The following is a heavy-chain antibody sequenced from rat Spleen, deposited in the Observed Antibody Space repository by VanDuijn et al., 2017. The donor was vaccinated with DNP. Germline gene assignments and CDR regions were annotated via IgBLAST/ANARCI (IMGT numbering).Heavy chain of an antibody. J-gene: IGHJ2*01. D-gene: IGHD1-1*01. CDR2: ISPSGGST. CDR1: GFTFSNYD. Sequence: EVQLVESGGGLVQPGRSLKLSCAASGFTFSNYDMAWVRQAPTKGLEWVASISPSGGSTYYRDSVKGRFTVSRDNAKSSLYLQMDSLRSEDTATYYCATETNYYSGDVGYFDYWGQGLIVTVSS. CDR3: ATETNYYSGDVGYFDY. V-gene: IGHV5-27*01.